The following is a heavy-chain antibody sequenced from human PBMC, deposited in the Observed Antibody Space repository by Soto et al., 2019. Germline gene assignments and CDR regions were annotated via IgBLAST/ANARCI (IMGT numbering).Heavy chain of an antibody. CDR3: ARGGRIVDTGIGYYYYHAMDV. J-gene: IGHJ6*02. Sequence: QVQLEQSGAEVKKPGASVKASCKASGYTFTSYYIHWVRQAPGQGLEWMGIFNPTGDTASYAQKLQGRVTMTRDTSTGTAYMELGSLRSEDTAVYYCARGGRIVDTGIGYYYYHAMDVWGQGTTVTVS. CDR2: FNPTGDTA. CDR1: GYTFTSYY. V-gene: IGHV1-46*01. D-gene: IGHD5-18*01.